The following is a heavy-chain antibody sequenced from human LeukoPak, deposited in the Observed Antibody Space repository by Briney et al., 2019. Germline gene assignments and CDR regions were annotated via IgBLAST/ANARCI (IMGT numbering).Heavy chain of an antibody. D-gene: IGHD1-26*01. Sequence: GRSLRLSCAASGFTFSSYGMHWVRQAPGKGLEWVAVISYDGSNKYYADSVKGRFTTSRDNSKNTLYLQMNSLRAEDTAVYYCAKVSVGAYYYYGMDVRGQGTTVTVSS. CDR2: ISYDGSNK. CDR1: GFTFSSYG. J-gene: IGHJ6*02. CDR3: AKVSVGAYYYYGMDV. V-gene: IGHV3-30*18.